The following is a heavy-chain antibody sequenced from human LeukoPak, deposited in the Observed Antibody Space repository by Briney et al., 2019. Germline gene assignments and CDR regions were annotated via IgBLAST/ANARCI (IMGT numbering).Heavy chain of an antibody. CDR1: GFTFSSYW. J-gene: IGHJ4*02. CDR3: AREPPYYYDSSGYGGYFDY. D-gene: IGHD3-22*01. CDR2: IKQDGSEK. V-gene: IGHV3-7*01. Sequence: GGSLRLSCAASGFTFSSYWMSWVRQAPGKGLEWVPNIKQDGSEKYYVDSVKGRFTISRDNAKNSLYLQMNSLRAEDTAVYYCAREPPYYYDSSGYGGYFDYWGQGTLVTVSS.